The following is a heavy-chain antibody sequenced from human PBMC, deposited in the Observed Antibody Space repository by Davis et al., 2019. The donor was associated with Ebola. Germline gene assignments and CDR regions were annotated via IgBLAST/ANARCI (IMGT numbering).Heavy chain of an antibody. D-gene: IGHD2-2*01. CDR1: GGSFSGYY. CDR3: ARIVVVPAATIRRRDYYYGMDV. J-gene: IGHJ6*02. Sequence: SETLSLTCAVYGGSFSGYYWSWIRQPPGKGLEWIGEINHSGSTNYNPSLKSRVTISVDTSKNQFSLKLSSVTAADTAVYYCARIVVVPAATIRRRDYYYGMDVWGQGTTVTVSS. V-gene: IGHV4-34*01. CDR2: INHSGST.